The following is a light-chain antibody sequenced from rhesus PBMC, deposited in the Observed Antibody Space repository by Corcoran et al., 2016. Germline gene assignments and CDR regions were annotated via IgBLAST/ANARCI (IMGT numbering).Light chain of an antibody. CDR2: SAS. CDR3: QQYYSDPLT. V-gene: IGKV1-46*01. Sequence: DIQMTQSPSSLSASVGDTVTITCRASQSFSSSLAWSQQKPGKAPKLLIYSASSLQSGVPSRFSGSKSGTEFTLTISSLQPEDIATYYCQQYYSDPLTVGGGTKVELK. J-gene: IGKJ4*01. CDR1: QSFSSS.